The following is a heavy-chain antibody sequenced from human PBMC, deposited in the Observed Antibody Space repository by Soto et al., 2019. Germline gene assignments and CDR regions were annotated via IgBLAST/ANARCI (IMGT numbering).Heavy chain of an antibody. CDR3: ARDGIAAAAHYYYYYMDV. CDR2: ISSSSSYI. D-gene: IGHD6-13*01. CDR1: GFTFSSYS. V-gene: IGHV3-21*01. J-gene: IGHJ6*03. Sequence: GGSLRLSCAASGFTFSSYSMNWVRQAPGKGLEWVSSISSSSSYIYYADSVKGRFTISRDNAKNSLYLQMNSLRAEDTAVYYCARDGIAAAAHYYYYYMDVWGKGTTVTVSS.